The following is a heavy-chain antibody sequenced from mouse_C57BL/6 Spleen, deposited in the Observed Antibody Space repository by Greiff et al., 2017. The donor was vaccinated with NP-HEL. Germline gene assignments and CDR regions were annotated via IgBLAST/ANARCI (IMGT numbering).Heavy chain of an antibody. V-gene: IGHV5-17*01. CDR2: ISSGSSTI. CDR3: ARPRDYAMDY. D-gene: IGHD3-1*01. J-gene: IGHJ4*01. CDR1: GFTFSDYG. Sequence: EVQLVESGGGLVKPGGSLKLSCAASGFTFSDYGMHWVRQAPEKGLEWVAYISSGSSTIYYADTVKCRFTISRDNAKNTLFLQMTSLRSEDTAMYYCARPRDYAMDYWGQGTSVTVSS.